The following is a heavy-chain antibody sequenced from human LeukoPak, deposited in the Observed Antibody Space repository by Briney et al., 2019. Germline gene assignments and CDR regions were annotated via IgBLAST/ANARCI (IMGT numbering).Heavy chain of an antibody. D-gene: IGHD2-15*01. V-gene: IGHV3-30*01. CDR2: ISYDGSNK. CDR1: GFTFSSYA. CDR3: ARAPLNSGGSGYFDY. J-gene: IGHJ4*02. Sequence: PGGSLRLSCAASGFTFSSYAMHWVRQAPGKGLEWVAVISYDGSNKYYADSVKGRFTISRDNSKNTLYLQMNRLRAEDTPVYYCARAPLNSGGSGYFDYWGQGTLVTVSS.